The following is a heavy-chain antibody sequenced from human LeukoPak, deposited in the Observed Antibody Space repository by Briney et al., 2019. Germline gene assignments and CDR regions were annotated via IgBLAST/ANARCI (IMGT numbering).Heavy chain of an antibody. J-gene: IGHJ4*02. CDR3: ARGWYYYDNSGSTADY. CDR1: GGSISSYY. CDR2: IYAGGST. Sequence: SETLSLICTVSGGSISSYYLSWIRQPAGKGLEWIGRIYAGGSTTYSPSLKSRVTMSLDTSKNQFSLKLNSVTAADTAVYYCARGWYYYDNSGSTADYWGQGTLVTVSS. V-gene: IGHV4-4*07. D-gene: IGHD3-22*01.